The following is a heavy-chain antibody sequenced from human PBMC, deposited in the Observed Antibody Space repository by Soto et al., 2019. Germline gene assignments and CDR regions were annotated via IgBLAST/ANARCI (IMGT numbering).Heavy chain of an antibody. Sequence: QLQLQESGSGLVKPSQTLSLTCAVSGGSISSSGYCWTWIRQPQGKVLEWIGYIYHSGSAFYNPSLRSRVTISIDTSKSQFSQKLSSVTAADTALYYCARGLGSSVWYLGAFDIWGQGTMVTVSS. CDR2: IYHSGSA. CDR3: ARGLGSSVWYLGAFDI. J-gene: IGHJ3*02. CDR1: GGSISSSGYC. V-gene: IGHV4-30-2*01. D-gene: IGHD6-19*01.